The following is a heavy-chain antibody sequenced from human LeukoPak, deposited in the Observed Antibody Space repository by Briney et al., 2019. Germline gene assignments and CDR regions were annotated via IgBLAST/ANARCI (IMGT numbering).Heavy chain of an antibody. CDR1: GFTFSSYW. J-gene: IGHJ4*02. Sequence: GGSLRLSCAASGFTFSSYWMSWVRQAPGKGLEWVSVIYSGGSTYYADSVKGRFTISRDNSKNTLYLQMNSLRAEDTAVYYCARDLVRWGQGTLVTVSS. V-gene: IGHV3-53*01. CDR3: ARDLVR. CDR2: IYSGGST.